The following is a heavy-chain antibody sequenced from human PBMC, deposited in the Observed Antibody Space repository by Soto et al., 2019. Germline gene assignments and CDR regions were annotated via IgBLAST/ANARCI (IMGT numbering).Heavy chain of an antibody. D-gene: IGHD3-16*01. CDR3: ARDGWGSNWYFDL. Sequence: PGGPLRLSCAASGFTFSRFSMHWVRQAPGKGLAWVAVISYDGKQTYYADSVKGRFTISKDKSKRTLFLQMNSLRVDDTAVYYCARDGWGSNWYFDLWGRGTLVTVSS. CDR1: GFTFSRFS. V-gene: IGHV3-30*04. J-gene: IGHJ2*01. CDR2: ISYDGKQT.